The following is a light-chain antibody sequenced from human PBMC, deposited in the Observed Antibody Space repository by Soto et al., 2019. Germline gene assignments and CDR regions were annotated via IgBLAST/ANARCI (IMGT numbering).Light chain of an antibody. V-gene: IGKV1-9*01. CDR2: AAS. CDR3: QQLNTFPIT. CDR1: QGIRSY. Sequence: DIQLTQSPSFLSASPGDRVTITCRASQGIRSYLAWYQQSPGRAPKLLIYAASTLQSGVPSRFSGSGSGTEFTLTISSLQPEDFATYYCQQLNTFPITFXQGTRLEIK. J-gene: IGKJ5*01.